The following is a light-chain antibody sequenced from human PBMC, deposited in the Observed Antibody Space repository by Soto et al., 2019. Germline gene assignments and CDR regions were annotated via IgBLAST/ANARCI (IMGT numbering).Light chain of an antibody. CDR1: SSDVGAYNY. V-gene: IGLV2-14*03. CDR2: DVS. Sequence: HSVLTQPASVSGSPGQSITISCTGSSSDVGAYNYVSWYQQHPGKAPKVIVYDVSNRPSGVSNRFSGSKSGNTASLTISGLQAEDEADYYCDSFTSSGLYVFGTGTKVTVL. J-gene: IGLJ1*01. CDR3: DSFTSSGLYV.